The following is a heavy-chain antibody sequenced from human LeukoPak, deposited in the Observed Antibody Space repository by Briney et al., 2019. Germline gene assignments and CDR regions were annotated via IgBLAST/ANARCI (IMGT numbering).Heavy chain of an antibody. CDR1: GGPISSGGYY. V-gene: IGHV4-31*03. J-gene: IGHJ4*02. CDR2: IHYSGST. CDR3: ARIEYSSGWYPDY. Sequence: NTSQTLSLTCTVSGGPISSGGYYWSWIRHHPGKGLEWIGYIHYSGSTYYNPSLKSRVTISVDTSKNQFSLRLSSVTAADTAVYYCARIEYSSGWYPDYWGQGTLVTVSS. D-gene: IGHD6-19*01.